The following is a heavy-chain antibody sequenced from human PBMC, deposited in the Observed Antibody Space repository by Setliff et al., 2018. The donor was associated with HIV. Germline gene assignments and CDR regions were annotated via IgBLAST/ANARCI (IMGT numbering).Heavy chain of an antibody. V-gene: IGHV1-69*10. J-gene: IGHJ4*02. Sequence: ASVKVSCKASGYTFTSYGISWVRQAPGQGLEWMGWIIPVASIPNYAQKFQDRVTITADESTTTVYTEMRSLTSGDTAQYYCASGPLYGYDRGDFTYWGQRSLVTVSS. CDR3: ASGPLYGYDRGDFTY. CDR2: IIPVASIP. D-gene: IGHD5-12*01. CDR1: GYTFTSYG.